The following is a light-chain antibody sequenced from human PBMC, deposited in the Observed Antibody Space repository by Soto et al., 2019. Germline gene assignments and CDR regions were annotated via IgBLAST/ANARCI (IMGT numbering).Light chain of an antibody. CDR2: DAF. Sequence: EIVLTHSPATLSLSPGERATLACRASQSVSSYLAWYQQKPGQAPRLLIYDAFNRATGIPARFSGSGSGTDFTLTISSLEPVYLAVYYCQQRSNWLRTFGQGTKVEIK. V-gene: IGKV3-11*01. CDR3: QQRSNWLRT. CDR1: QSVSSY. J-gene: IGKJ1*01.